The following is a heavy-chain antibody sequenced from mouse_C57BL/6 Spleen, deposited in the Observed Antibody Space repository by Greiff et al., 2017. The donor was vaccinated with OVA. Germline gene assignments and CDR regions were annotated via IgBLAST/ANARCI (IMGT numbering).Heavy chain of an antibody. V-gene: IGHV14-3*01. CDR1: GFNIKNTY. J-gene: IGHJ1*03. D-gene: IGHD1-1*01. Sequence: EVMLVESVAELVRPGASVKLSCTASGFNIKNTYMHWVKQRPEQGLEWIGRIDPANGNTKYAPKFQGKATITADTSSNTAYLQLSSLTSEDTAIYYCAGYYGSSYGYWYFDVWGTGTTVTVSS. CDR2: IDPANGNT. CDR3: AGYYGSSYGYWYFDV.